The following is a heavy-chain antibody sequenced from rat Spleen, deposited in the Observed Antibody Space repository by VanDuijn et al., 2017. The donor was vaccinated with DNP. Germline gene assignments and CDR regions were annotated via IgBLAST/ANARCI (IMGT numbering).Heavy chain of an antibody. J-gene: IGHJ2*01. Sequence: EVQLVESGGGPVQPGRSLKLSCVASGFIFRNYWMTWIRQAPGKGLEWVASITNTGDSTYYSDSVKGRFSISRDNVKSTLYLQMDSLRSEDTATYYCAGRPPPTRGPFDYWGQGVTVTVSS. V-gene: IGHV5-31*01. CDR1: GFIFRNYW. CDR2: ITNTGDST. D-gene: IGHD1-4*01. CDR3: AGRPPPTRGPFDY.